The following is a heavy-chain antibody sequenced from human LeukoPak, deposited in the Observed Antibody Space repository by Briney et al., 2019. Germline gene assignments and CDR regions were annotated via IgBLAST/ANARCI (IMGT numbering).Heavy chain of an antibody. CDR1: GYSISSGYY. CDR3: ARAIRTGLGIGSFDG. J-gene: IGHJ4*02. CDR2: IYHSGSI. V-gene: IGHV4-38-2*02. D-gene: IGHD7-27*01. Sequence: SETLSLTCTVSGYSISSGYYWGWIRQPPGKGLECIGTIYHSGSIYYNPSLKSRVTISVDTSKNQFSLKLNSLTAADTAVYYCARAIRTGLGIGSFDGWGQGTLVTASS.